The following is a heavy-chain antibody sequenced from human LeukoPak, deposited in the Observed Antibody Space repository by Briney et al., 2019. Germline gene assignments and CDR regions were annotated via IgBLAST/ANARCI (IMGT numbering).Heavy chain of an antibody. CDR2: IWYDGSNE. CDR1: EFTFSSYG. Sequence: GGSVRLSCAASEFTFSSYGMHWVRQAPGKGLEWVALIWYDGSNEYYADSVKGRFAISRDNSKNTLYLQMNSLRAEDTAVYYCAREVQDAFDIWGQGTMVMVSS. CDR3: AREVQDAFDI. V-gene: IGHV3-33*01. J-gene: IGHJ3*02.